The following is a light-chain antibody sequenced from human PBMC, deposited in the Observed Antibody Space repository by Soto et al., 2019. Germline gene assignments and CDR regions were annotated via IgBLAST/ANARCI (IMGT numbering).Light chain of an antibody. J-gene: IGKJ1*01. CDR2: DAS. CDR1: QSVSSY. V-gene: IGKV3-11*01. Sequence: EIVFTQSPATLSLSPGERATLSCRASQSVSSYLAWYQQKPGQAPRLLIYDASNRATGIPARFSGSGSGTDFTLTISSLEPEDFAVYYCQQRSNWLLAFGQGTKVDI. CDR3: QQRSNWLLA.